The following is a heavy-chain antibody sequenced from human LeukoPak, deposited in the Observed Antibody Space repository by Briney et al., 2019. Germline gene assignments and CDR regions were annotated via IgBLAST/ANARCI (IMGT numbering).Heavy chain of an antibody. CDR3: AKGDGALRFLEWLLDY. D-gene: IGHD3-3*01. CDR2: ISSSSSYI. J-gene: IGHJ4*02. V-gene: IGHV3-21*04. CDR1: GFTFSSYS. Sequence: GGSLRLSCAASGFTFSSYSMNWVRQAPGKGLEWVSSISSSSSYIYYADSVKGRFTISRDNSKNTLYLQMNSLRAEDTAVYYCAKGDGALRFLEWLLDYWGQGTLVTVSS.